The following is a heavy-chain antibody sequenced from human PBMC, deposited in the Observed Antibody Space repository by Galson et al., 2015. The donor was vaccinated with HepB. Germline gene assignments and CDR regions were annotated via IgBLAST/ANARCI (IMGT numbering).Heavy chain of an antibody. Sequence: SLRLSCAASGFTFSSYGMHWVRQAPGKGLEWVSSISGAGHNTYYTDAVRGRFTISRDNSKNTVYLQMISLRDVGTAMYYCAKDPDFDFYSEKSTTFDYWGRGTLVTVSS. CDR3: AKDPDFDFYSEKSTTFDY. J-gene: IGHJ4*02. V-gene: IGHV3-23*01. CDR1: GFTFSSYG. D-gene: IGHD3-3*01. CDR2: ISGAGHNT.